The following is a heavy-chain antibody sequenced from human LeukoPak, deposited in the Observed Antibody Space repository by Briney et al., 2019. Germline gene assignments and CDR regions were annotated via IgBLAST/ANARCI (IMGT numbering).Heavy chain of an antibody. J-gene: IGHJ4*02. Sequence: ASVKVSCKASGYTFTSYGISWVRQAPGQGLEWMGWIGAYNGNTNYAQKLQGRVTMTTDTSTSTAYMELRSLRSDDTAVYYCARGSKYYYDSSGYYYGEYWGQGTLVTVSS. CDR1: GYTFTSYG. D-gene: IGHD3-22*01. CDR2: IGAYNGNT. CDR3: ARGSKYYYDSSGYYYGEY. V-gene: IGHV1-18*01.